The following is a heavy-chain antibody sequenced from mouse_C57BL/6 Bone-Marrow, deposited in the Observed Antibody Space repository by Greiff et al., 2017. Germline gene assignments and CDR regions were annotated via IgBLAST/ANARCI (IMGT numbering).Heavy chain of an antibody. CDR2: ISYDGSN. CDR1: GYSITSGYY. Sequence: VQLQQSGPGLVKPSQSLSLTCSVTGYSITSGYYWNWIRQFPGNKLEWMGYISYDGSNNYNPSLKNRISITRDTSKNQFFLKLNSVTTEDTATYYCARDDTTVVATPHFDYWGQGTTLTVSS. D-gene: IGHD1-1*01. CDR3: ARDDTTVVATPHFDY. J-gene: IGHJ2*01. V-gene: IGHV3-6*01.